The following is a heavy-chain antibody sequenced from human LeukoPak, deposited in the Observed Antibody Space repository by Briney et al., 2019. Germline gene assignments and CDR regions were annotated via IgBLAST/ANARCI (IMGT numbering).Heavy chain of an antibody. V-gene: IGHV4-34*01. J-gene: IGHJ4*02. CDR2: INHSGST. D-gene: IGHD3-16*02. Sequence: PSETLSLTCAVYGGSFSGYYWSWIRQPPGKGLEWIGEINHSGSTNYNPSLKSRVTISVDTSKNQFSLKLSSVTAADTAVYYCARGLPQHYDYVWGSYRPYLDYWGQGTLVTVSS. CDR3: ARGLPQHYDYVWGSYRPYLDY. CDR1: GGSFSGYY.